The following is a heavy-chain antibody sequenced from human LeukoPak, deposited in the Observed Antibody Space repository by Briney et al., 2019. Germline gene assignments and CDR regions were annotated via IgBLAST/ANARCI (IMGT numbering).Heavy chain of an antibody. CDR1: GASISTYY. J-gene: IGHJ4*02. Sequence: SETLSLTCTVSGASISTYYWSWIRQPPGKGLEWIGHFSYSGSTNYNPSLKSRVSISIDTSKNQFSLKLSSVTAADTAVYYCARQIRPGDGYLDYWGQGTLVTVSS. CDR2: FSYSGST. CDR3: ARQIRPGDGYLDY. V-gene: IGHV4-59*08. D-gene: IGHD5-24*01.